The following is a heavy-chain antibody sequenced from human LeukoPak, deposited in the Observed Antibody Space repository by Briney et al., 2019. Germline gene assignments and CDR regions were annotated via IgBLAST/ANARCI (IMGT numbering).Heavy chain of an antibody. CDR1: GFTFSTYG. J-gene: IGHJ4*02. Sequence: PGGSLRLSCAASGFTFSTYGMHWVRQAPGKGLEWVAVVSSDGNTKYYADSVKGRFTISRDNSKNTLYLQLNSLRAEGTAVYYCAKEISVADMFDYWGQGTLVTVSS. CDR2: VSSDGNTK. V-gene: IGHV3-30*18. CDR3: AKEISVADMFDY. D-gene: IGHD6-19*01.